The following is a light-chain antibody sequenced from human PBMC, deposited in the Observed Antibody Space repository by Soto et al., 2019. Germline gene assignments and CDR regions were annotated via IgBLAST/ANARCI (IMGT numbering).Light chain of an antibody. V-gene: IGKV3-20*01. CDR1: QSVKSNY. CDR3: QHYDGSPRT. CDR2: GVF. J-gene: IGKJ2*01. Sequence: QFPGTVSLSPGERATLSCMTSQSVKSNYLAWYQQKPGQAPSLLIYGVFNRAAGVPARFSGSGSGTDFTLTISGLEPEDSAVYYCQHYDGSPRTFGQGTKLEIK.